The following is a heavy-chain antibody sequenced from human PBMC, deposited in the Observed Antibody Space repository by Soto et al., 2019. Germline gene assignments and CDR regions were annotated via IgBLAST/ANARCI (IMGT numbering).Heavy chain of an antibody. V-gene: IGHV3-48*03. CDR3: ARAVSEYQEYYYYYYGMDV. Sequence: EVQLVESGGGLVQPGGSLRLSCAASGFTFSSYEMNWVRQAPGKGLEWVSYISSSGSTIYYADSVKGRFTISRDNAKNSLYLKMNSLRAEDTAVYYCARAVSEYQEYYYYYYGMDVWAKGPRSPSP. J-gene: IGHJ6*02. CDR2: ISSSGSTI. CDR1: GFTFSSYE. D-gene: IGHD3-3*01.